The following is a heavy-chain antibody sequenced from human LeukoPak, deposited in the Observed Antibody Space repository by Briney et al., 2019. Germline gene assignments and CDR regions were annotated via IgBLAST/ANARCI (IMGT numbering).Heavy chain of an antibody. Sequence: ASVKVSCKASGYTFTGYYMHWVRQAPGQGLEWMGIINPSGGSTSYAQKFQGRVTMTRDTSTSTVYMELSSLRSEDTAVYYCARTLRFLEFDYWGQGTLVTVSS. V-gene: IGHV1-46*01. D-gene: IGHD3-3*01. CDR3: ARTLRFLEFDY. CDR2: INPSGGST. J-gene: IGHJ4*02. CDR1: GYTFTGYY.